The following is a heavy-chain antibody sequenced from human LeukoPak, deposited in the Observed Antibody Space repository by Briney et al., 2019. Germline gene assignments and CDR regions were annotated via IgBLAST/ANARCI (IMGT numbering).Heavy chain of an antibody. J-gene: IGHJ4*02. CDR1: GGSFSGYY. CDR2: INHSGST. D-gene: IGHD3-10*01. V-gene: IGHV4-34*01. Sequence: SETLSLTCAVYGGSFSGYYWSWIRQPPGKELEWIGEINHSGSTNYNPSLKSRVTISVDTPKNQFSLKLSSVTAADTAVYYCARGPRVYGSGSYYNWGQGTLVTVSS. CDR3: ARGPRVYGSGSYYN.